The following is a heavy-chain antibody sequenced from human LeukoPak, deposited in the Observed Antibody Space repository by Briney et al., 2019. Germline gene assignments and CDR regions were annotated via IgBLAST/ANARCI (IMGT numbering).Heavy chain of an antibody. CDR1: GYSFTNYW. J-gene: IGHJ2*01. Sequence: PGESLKISCKGSGYSFTNYWIGWVRQMPGKGLEWMGIIYPSDSDTRYSPSFQGQVTISADKTISTAYLQWSGLKASDTAMYYCASAGISASFDHWGRGTLVTVSS. D-gene: IGHD3-10*01. CDR2: IYPSDSDT. V-gene: IGHV5-51*01. CDR3: ASAGISASFDH.